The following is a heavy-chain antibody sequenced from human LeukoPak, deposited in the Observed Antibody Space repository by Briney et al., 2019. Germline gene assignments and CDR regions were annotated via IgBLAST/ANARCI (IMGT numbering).Heavy chain of an antibody. Sequence: ASVKVSCKASGYTFTSYGISWVRQAPGQGLEWMGWISAYNGNTNYAQKFQGRVTMTRDTSTSTVYMELSSLRSEDTAVYYCARVQPIADAYYMDVWGKGTTVTISS. CDR1: GYTFTSYG. V-gene: IGHV1-18*01. J-gene: IGHJ6*03. CDR2: ISAYNGNT. D-gene: IGHD1-1*01. CDR3: ARVQPIADAYYMDV.